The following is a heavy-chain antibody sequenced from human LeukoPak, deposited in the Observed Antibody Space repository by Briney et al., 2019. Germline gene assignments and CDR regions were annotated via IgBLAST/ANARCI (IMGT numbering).Heavy chain of an antibody. Sequence: GGSLRLSCAASGFTFSSYWMHWVRQAPGKGLVWVSRINSDGSSTSYADSVKGRFTISRDNAKNSLYLQMNSLRAEDTAVYYCASMYYYDSSGYYYYFDYWGQGTLVTVSS. J-gene: IGHJ4*02. CDR2: INSDGSST. V-gene: IGHV3-74*01. CDR3: ASMYYYDSSGYYYYFDY. D-gene: IGHD3-22*01. CDR1: GFTFSSYW.